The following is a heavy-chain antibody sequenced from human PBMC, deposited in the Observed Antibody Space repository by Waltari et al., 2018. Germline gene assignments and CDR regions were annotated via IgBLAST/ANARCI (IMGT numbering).Heavy chain of an antibody. Sequence: QVQLVQSGAEVKKTGASVKFSCKAPGSTFTSHDFYWVRQATGQGLEWMGWMNPNSGNTGYAQKFQGRVTITRNTSISTAYMELSSLRSEDTAVYYCARGQANWGFDYWGQGTLVTVSS. CDR1: GSTFTSHD. CDR2: MNPNSGNT. V-gene: IGHV1-8*03. D-gene: IGHD7-27*01. J-gene: IGHJ4*02. CDR3: ARGQANWGFDY.